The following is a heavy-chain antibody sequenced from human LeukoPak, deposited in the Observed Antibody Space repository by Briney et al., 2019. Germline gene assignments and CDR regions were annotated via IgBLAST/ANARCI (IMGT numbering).Heavy chain of an antibody. V-gene: IGHV4-59*08. J-gene: IGHJ4*02. D-gene: IGHD1-14*01. CDR1: GGSVSSYY. CDR3: ARHGTISSESYFDY. Sequence: PSETLSLTCSVSGGSVSSYYWSWIRQSPGKGLEWIGYIHNSGRTNYNPSLKSRVTGFVDASKNQVSLRLSSVTAADTAVYYCARHGTISSESYFDYWGQGALVTVSS. CDR2: IHNSGRT.